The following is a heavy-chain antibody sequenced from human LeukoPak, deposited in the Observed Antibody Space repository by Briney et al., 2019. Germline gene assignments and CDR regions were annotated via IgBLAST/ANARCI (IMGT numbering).Heavy chain of an antibody. V-gene: IGHV4-59*01. Sequence: PSETLSLTCTVSGGSISSYYWSWIRQPPGKGLEWIGYIYYSGSTNYNPSLKSRVTISVDTSKNQFSLKLSSVTAADTAVYCCARSSLRRFIPRNYFDYWGQGTLVTVSS. CDR3: ARSSLRRFIPRNYFDY. D-gene: IGHD5/OR15-5a*01. J-gene: IGHJ4*02. CDR2: IYYSGST. CDR1: GGSISSYY.